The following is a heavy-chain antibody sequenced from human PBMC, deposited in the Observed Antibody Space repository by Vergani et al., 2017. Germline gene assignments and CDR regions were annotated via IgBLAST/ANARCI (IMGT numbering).Heavy chain of an antibody. V-gene: IGHV4-59*01. CDR2: IYYSGST. J-gene: IGHJ6*02. D-gene: IGHD1-26*01. Sequence: QVQLQESGPGLVKPSETLSLTCTVSGGSISSYYWSWIRQPPGKGLEWIGYIYYSGSTNYNPSLKSRVTISVDTSKNQFSLKLSSVTAADTAEYYCARVLRGYSGSCDGEDYYYYYGMDVWGQGTTVTVSS. CDR3: ARVLRGYSGSCDGEDYYYYYGMDV. CDR1: GGSISSYY.